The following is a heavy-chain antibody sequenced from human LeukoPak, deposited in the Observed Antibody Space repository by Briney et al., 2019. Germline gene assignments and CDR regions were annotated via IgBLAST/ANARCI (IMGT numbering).Heavy chain of an antibody. J-gene: IGHJ4*02. CDR2: IGSAGGSI. CDR1: KFTFMNYA. Sequence: GGSLRLSCTASKFTFMNYAMHWVRQAPGKGLEWLSPIGSAGGSIFYADSVKGRFTISRDNSKSTLFLQMDSLRVEDTALYYCAKRGEVSTYYYFESWGQGALVTVSS. CDR3: AKRGEVSTYYYFES. V-gene: IGHV3-23*01. D-gene: IGHD2/OR15-2a*01.